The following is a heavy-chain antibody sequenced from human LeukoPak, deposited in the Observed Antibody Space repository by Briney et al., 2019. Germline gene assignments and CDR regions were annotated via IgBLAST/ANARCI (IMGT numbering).Heavy chain of an antibody. CDR3: ARDCRGYGGNGV. Sequence: GGSLRLSCAASGFTFSSYSMNWVRQAPGKGLEWVSSISSSSSYIYYADSVKGRFTISRDNAKNSLYLQMNSLRAEDTAVYYCARDCRGYGGNGVWGQGTLVTVSS. CDR2: ISSSSSYI. V-gene: IGHV3-21*01. D-gene: IGHD4-23*01. J-gene: IGHJ4*02. CDR1: GFTFSSYS.